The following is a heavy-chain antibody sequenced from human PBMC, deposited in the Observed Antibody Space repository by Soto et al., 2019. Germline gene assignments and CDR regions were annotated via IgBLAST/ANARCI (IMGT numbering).Heavy chain of an antibody. CDR1: GYTFTSYG. CDR3: ARDTTCTNCVCYTVLDV. V-gene: IGHV1-18*01. Sequence: QVQLVQSGAEVKKPGASVKVSCKASGYTFTSYGISWVRQAPGQGLEWMGWISAYNGNTNYAQKLQGRVTMTTDTSTSTAYMELRSLRSDDTAVYYCARDTTCTNCVCYTVLDVWGQGTTVTVSS. CDR2: ISAYNGNT. J-gene: IGHJ6*02. D-gene: IGHD2-8*01.